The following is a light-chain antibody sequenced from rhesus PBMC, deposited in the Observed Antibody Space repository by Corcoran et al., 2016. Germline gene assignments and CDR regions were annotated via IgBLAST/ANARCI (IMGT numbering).Light chain of an antibody. V-gene: IGKV2S8*01. CDR1: QSLVHSDGQTS. J-gene: IGKJ4*01. CDR2: KVS. CDR3: GQGPNVP. Sequence: DVVMTQSPLSLPVTPGQPASISFRSSQSLVHSDGQTSLNWLQQKPGQPPRRLIYKVSNRESESTDRSSGRGAGTGFTLKISRVEAEDFRIYYCGQGPNVPFGGGTKVELK.